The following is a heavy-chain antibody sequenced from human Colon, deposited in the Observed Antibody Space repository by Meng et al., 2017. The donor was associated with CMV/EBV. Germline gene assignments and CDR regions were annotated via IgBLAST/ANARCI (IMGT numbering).Heavy chain of an antibody. V-gene: IGHV4-34*01. J-gene: IGHJ4*02. D-gene: IGHD1-26*01. CDR2: INQSGST. CDR1: GGYLSGYY. Sequence: WGSLRLSCDVSGGYLSGYYWSWIRQAPGKGLEWIGEINQSGSTNYNPSLKSRVAISLGTSGNQFSLKVKSVTAADTAVYYCARGRSIVGATYIDYWGQGTLVTVSS. CDR3: ARGRSIVGATYIDY.